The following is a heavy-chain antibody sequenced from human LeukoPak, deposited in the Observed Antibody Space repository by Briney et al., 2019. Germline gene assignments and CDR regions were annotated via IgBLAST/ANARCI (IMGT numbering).Heavy chain of an antibody. CDR2: ISSSSSSI. Sequence: PGGSLRLSCAASGFTFSSYDMWWVRQAPGKGLEWVSYISSSSSSIYYADSVKGRFTISRDNAKNSLYLQMNSLSVEDTAVYHCGVSGGSFPGYWGQGTLVTVSS. J-gene: IGHJ4*02. D-gene: IGHD2-15*01. CDR1: GFTFSSYD. CDR3: GVSGGSFPGY. V-gene: IGHV3-48*03.